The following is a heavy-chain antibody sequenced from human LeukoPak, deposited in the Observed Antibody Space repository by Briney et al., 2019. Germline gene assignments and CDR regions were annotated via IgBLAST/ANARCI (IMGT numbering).Heavy chain of an antibody. CDR1: GFTFNSYG. V-gene: IGHV3-30*18. Sequence: PGGSLRLSCAASGFTFNSYGMHWVRQAPGKGLEWVAVISYDGSNKYYADSVKGRFTISRDNSKNTLYLQMDSLRAEDTAVYYCAKDRGTSYFDYWGQGTLVTVSS. D-gene: IGHD3-10*01. J-gene: IGHJ4*02. CDR2: ISYDGSNK. CDR3: AKDRGTSYFDY.